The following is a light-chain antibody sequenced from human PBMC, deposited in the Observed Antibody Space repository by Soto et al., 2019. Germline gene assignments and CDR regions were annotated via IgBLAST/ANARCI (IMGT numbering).Light chain of an antibody. CDR1: QSVSSSY. CDR3: QQYGSSPPT. CDR2: DAS. Sequence: EIVLTQSPGTLSLSPGERATLSCRASQSVSSSYLAWYQQKPGQAPRLLIYDASSRATGIPDRFSGSGSGTDFTLTISRLEPEDFAVYYCQQYGSSPPTIGQGTKV. V-gene: IGKV3-20*01. J-gene: IGKJ1*01.